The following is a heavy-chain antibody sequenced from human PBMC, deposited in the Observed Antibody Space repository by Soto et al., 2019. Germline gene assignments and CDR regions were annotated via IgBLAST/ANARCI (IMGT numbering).Heavy chain of an antibody. D-gene: IGHD6-19*01. CDR2: INAGNGNT. Sequence: ASVKVSCKASGYTFTGYAMHWVRQTPGQRLEWMGWINAGNGNTKYSQKFQGRVTITRDTSASTAYMELSSLRSEDTAVYYCARAVAVPADFDYWGQGTLVTVSS. CDR1: GYTFTGYA. CDR3: ARAVAVPADFDY. J-gene: IGHJ4*02. V-gene: IGHV1-3*01.